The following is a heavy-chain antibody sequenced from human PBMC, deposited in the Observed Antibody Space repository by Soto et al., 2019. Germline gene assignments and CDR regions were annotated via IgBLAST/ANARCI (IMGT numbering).Heavy chain of an antibody. D-gene: IGHD3-3*01. CDR2: INHSGST. V-gene: IGHV4-34*01. Sequence: SSGTPSLTCAFYGGAFRGYHWGWIRPPPGEGLEWIGEINHSGSTNYNPSLKSRVTISVDTSKNQFSLKLSSVTAADTAVYYCARSRRTILGVAARHYFDYWGQGTLVTVSS. CDR1: GGAFRGYH. J-gene: IGHJ4*02. CDR3: ARSRRTILGVAARHYFDY.